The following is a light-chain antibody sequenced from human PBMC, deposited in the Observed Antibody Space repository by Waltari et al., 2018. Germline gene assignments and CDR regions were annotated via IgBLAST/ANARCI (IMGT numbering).Light chain of an antibody. CDR1: QNIGSN. CDR2: AAS. J-gene: IGKJ2*01. V-gene: IGKV1-39*01. CDR3: QQSYRSPRT. Sequence: DIQMTQSPSPLSASIGDRVTITCRASQNIGSNLNWYQQKPGKAPTLLIYAASSLQSGVPSRFRGSGSGREFTLTISSLKPEDFASYYCQQSYRSPRTFGQGSKLEI.